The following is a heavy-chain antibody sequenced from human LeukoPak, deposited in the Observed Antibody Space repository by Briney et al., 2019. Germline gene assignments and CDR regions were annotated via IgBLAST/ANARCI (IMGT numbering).Heavy chain of an antibody. CDR3: ARHGSYSGSYHFDY. Sequence: SETLSLTCTVSGGSISSSSYYWGWIRQPPGKGLEWIGSIYYSGSTYYNPSLKSRVTISVDTSKNQFSLKLSSVTAADTAVYYCARHGSYSGSYHFDYWGQGTLVTVSS. CDR1: GGSISSSSYY. J-gene: IGHJ4*02. CDR2: IYYSGST. D-gene: IGHD1-26*01. V-gene: IGHV4-39*01.